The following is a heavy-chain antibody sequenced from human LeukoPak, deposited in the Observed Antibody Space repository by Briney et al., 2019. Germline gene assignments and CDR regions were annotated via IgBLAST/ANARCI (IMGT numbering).Heavy chain of an antibody. J-gene: IGHJ4*02. D-gene: IGHD3-10*01. Sequence: SGGSLRLSCAASGFTFSSYWMIWVRQAPGKGLVYVSHMSTDGSTTNYVDSVKGRFTISRDNAKNTLYLQMDSLRAEDTAVYYCGRDNTGSVDYWGQGTLVTVSS. CDR1: GFTFSSYW. CDR2: MSTDGSTT. V-gene: IGHV3-74*01. CDR3: GRDNTGSVDY.